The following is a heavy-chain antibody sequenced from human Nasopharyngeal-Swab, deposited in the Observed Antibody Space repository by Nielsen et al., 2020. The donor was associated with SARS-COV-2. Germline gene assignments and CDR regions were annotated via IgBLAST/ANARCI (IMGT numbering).Heavy chain of an antibody. CDR1: GYSFTSHW. V-gene: IGHV5-51*01. CDR3: ARHAEAGSTTIPFDY. D-gene: IGHD3-9*01. Sequence: GGSLRLSCKASGYSFTSHWIAWVRQMPGKGLEWMGIIYPGDFDTKYSPSFQGQVIISADILINTAYLQWSSLKASDNAFYYCARHAEAGSTTIPFDYWGQGTLVAVSS. J-gene: IGHJ4*02. CDR2: IYPGDFDT.